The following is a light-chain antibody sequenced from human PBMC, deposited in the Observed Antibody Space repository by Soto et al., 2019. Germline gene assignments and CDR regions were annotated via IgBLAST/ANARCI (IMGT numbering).Light chain of an antibody. Sequence: EIVLTQSPGTLSLSPGERATLSCRASQSVASRNLAWYQQKSGQAPSLLIYGASSRAIHTPYRFSGSGSGTDFALTISGLETEDLAVYYCQHFGNSLWMFGQGTKVEI. J-gene: IGKJ1*01. CDR2: GAS. CDR3: QHFGNSLWM. CDR1: QSVASRN. V-gene: IGKV3-20*01.